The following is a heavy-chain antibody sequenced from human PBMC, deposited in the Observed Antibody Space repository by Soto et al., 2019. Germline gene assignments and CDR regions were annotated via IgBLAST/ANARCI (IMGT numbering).Heavy chain of an antibody. CDR3: ARENYYYGSGSYSGYYYYMDV. Sequence: SETLSLTCTVSGGSISSGGYYWSWIRQHPGKGLEWIGYIYYSGSTYYNPSLKSRVTISVDTSKNQFSLKLSSVTAADTAVYYCARENYYYGSGSYSGYYYYMDVWGKGTTVTVSS. CDR1: GGSISSGGYY. CDR2: IYYSGST. V-gene: IGHV4-31*03. D-gene: IGHD3-10*01. J-gene: IGHJ6*03.